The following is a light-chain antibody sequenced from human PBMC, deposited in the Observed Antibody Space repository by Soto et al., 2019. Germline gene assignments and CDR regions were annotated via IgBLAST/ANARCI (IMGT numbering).Light chain of an antibody. CDR3: QQYGSAPWT. Sequence: EIVLTQSPGTLPLSPGERATLSCRASQSVASNYLAWYQQKPGQAPRLLIYAASGRATGIPDRFSGSGSGTDFTLTISRLEPEDFAVYYCQQYGSAPWTFGQGTKVAI. CDR1: QSVASNY. J-gene: IGKJ1*01. CDR2: AAS. V-gene: IGKV3-20*01.